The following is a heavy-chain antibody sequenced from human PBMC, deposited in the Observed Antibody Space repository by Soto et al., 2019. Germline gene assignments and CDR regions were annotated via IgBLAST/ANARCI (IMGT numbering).Heavy chain of an antibody. J-gene: IGHJ4*02. CDR2: FDPEDGET. CDR3: ATSPSELELIVFLDY. V-gene: IGHV1-24*01. D-gene: IGHD1-7*01. CDR1: GYTLTELS. Sequence: ASVKVSCKVSGYTLTELSMHWVRQAPGKGLEWMGGFDPEDGETIYAQKFQGRVTMTEDTSTDTAYMELSSLRSEDTAVYYCATSPSELELIVFLDYCGQGTLVTVSS.